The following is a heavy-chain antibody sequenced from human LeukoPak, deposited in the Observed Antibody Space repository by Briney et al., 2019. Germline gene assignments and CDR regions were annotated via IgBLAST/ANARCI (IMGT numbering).Heavy chain of an antibody. CDR3: ARSVWKQLAPI. CDR2: INHSGST. CDR1: GGSFSGYY. J-gene: IGHJ3*02. Sequence: PSETLSLTCAVYGGSFSGYYWSWIRQPPGKGLEWIGEINHSGSTNYNPSLKSRVTISVDTSKNQFSLKLSSVTAADTAVYYCARSVWKQLAPIWGQGTMVTVSS. V-gene: IGHV4-34*01. D-gene: IGHD6-13*01.